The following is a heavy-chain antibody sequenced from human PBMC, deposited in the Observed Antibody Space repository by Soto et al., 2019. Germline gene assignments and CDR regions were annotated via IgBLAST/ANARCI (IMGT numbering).Heavy chain of an antibody. V-gene: IGHV4-4*02. D-gene: IGHD6-19*01. CDR2: MLHSGTT. CDR1: GDSISSPKW. CDR3: AYSPGWYRHDL. J-gene: IGHJ3*01. Sequence: QVQLQESGPGLVKPSGTLSLTCAVSGDSISSPKWWTWVRQPPGKGLEWIGDMLHSGTTNYNPSLKSRVTISVDKSKNQFSLNLYSVTAADKAVYYCAYSPGWYRHDLWGPGTLVIVSS.